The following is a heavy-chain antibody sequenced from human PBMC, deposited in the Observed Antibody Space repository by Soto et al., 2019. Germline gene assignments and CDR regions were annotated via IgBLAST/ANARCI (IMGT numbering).Heavy chain of an antibody. V-gene: IGHV3-9*01. CDR3: AKEAQYYYGSGSPAGYFDL. CDR2: ISWNSGSI. Sequence: EVQLVESGGGLVQPGGSLRLSCAASGFTFDDYAMHWVRQAPGKGLEWVSGISWNSGSIGYADSVKGRFTISRDNAKNPLYLQMNSLRAEDTALYYCAKEAQYYYGSGSPAGYFDLWGRGTLVTVSS. CDR1: GFTFDDYA. D-gene: IGHD3-10*01. J-gene: IGHJ2*01.